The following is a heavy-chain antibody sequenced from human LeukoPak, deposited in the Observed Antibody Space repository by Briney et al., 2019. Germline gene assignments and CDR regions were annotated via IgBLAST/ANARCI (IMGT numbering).Heavy chain of an antibody. J-gene: IGHJ3*02. CDR1: GFTSSTYD. V-gene: IGHV3-13*01. Sequence: GGSLRLSCAASGFTSSTYDMHWVRQATGKGLEWVSGIGIAGDTYYRGSVKGRFTISRENAKNSLYLQMNSLRAGDTAVYYCARVSTSGYDIWGRGTMVTVSS. CDR2: IGIAGDT. CDR3: ARVSTSGYDI. D-gene: IGHD2-2*01.